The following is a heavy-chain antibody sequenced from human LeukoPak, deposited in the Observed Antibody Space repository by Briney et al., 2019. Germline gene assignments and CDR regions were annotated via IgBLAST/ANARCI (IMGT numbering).Heavy chain of an antibody. J-gene: IGHJ4*02. V-gene: IGHV3-7*01. CDR3: ARVKGIAAAGTGDY. CDR1: GFTFSSYW. CDR2: IKQDGSEK. D-gene: IGHD6-13*01. Sequence: GGSLRLSCAASGFTFSSYWMGWVRQAPGKGLEWVANIKQDGSEKYYVDSVKGRFTISRDNAKNSLYLQMNSLRAEDTAVYYCARVKGIAAAGTGDYWGQGTLVTVSS.